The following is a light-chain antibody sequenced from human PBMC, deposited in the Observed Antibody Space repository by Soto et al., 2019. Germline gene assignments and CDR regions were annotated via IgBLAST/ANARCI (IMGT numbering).Light chain of an antibody. Sequence: ETVMTQSPVNMAVSPGDRATLSCRASQSVGNKIAWYQQKPGQAHRLLIYGASTRATGIPARFSGSGSGPECTLTISSLQSEDSAVYYCQQYDNWPPWTFGQGTKVEIQ. V-gene: IGKV3-15*01. CDR1: QSVGNK. CDR3: QQYDNWPPWT. J-gene: IGKJ1*01. CDR2: GAS.